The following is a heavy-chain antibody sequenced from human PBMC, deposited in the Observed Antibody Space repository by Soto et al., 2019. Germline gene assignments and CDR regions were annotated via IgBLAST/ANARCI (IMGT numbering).Heavy chain of an antibody. J-gene: IGHJ6*02. D-gene: IGHD2-15*01. CDR2: IYHSGST. CDR3: AGEWRVVVAATGMDV. Sequence: SETLSLTCAVSGGSISSSNWWSWVRQPPGKGLEWIGEIYHSGSTNYNPSLKSRVTISVDKSKNQFSLKLSSVTAADTAVYYCAGEWRVVVAATGMDVWGQGTPVTVYS. V-gene: IGHV4-4*02. CDR1: GGSISSSNW.